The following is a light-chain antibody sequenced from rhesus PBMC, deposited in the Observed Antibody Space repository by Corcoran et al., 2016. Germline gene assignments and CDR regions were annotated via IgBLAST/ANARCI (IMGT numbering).Light chain of an antibody. V-gene: IGKV3-24*01. CDR3: LQHSNWPLT. CDR2: GAS. CDR1: QSVSSS. J-gene: IGKJ4*01. Sequence: EIVMTQSPATLSLSPGERATLSCRASQSVSSSLAWYQQKPGQAPRLLIYGASSRATGIPDRFSVSGSGTDFTLTISSLEPEDVAVYYCLQHSNWPLTFGGGTKVELK.